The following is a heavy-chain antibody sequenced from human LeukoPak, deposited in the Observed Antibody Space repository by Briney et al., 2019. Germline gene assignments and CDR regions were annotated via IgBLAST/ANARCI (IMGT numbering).Heavy chain of an antibody. Sequence: GGSLRLSCAASGFTFSSYGMHWVRQAPGKGLEWVAVISYDGSNKYYADSVKGRFTISRDNSKNTLYLQMNSLRAEDTAVHYCAKLGVATILNAFDIWGQGTMVTVSS. J-gene: IGHJ3*02. V-gene: IGHV3-30*18. D-gene: IGHD5-24*01. CDR3: AKLGVATILNAFDI. CDR2: ISYDGSNK. CDR1: GFTFSSYG.